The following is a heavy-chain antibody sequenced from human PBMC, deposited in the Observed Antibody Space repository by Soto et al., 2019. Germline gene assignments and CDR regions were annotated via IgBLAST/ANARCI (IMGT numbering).Heavy chain of an antibody. D-gene: IGHD3-10*01. CDR1: GYGFTSYW. CDR2: IDPSDSYT. Sequence: GESLKISCKGSGYGFTSYWISWVRQMPGKGLEWVGRIDPSDSYTNYSPSFQGHVTISADKSISTAYLQWSSLKASDTAMYYCARSFGESYGMDVWGQGTTVTVSS. J-gene: IGHJ6*02. V-gene: IGHV5-10-1*01. CDR3: ARSFGESYGMDV.